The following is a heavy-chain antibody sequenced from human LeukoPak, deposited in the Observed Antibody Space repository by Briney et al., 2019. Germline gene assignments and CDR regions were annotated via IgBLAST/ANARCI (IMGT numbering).Heavy chain of an antibody. D-gene: IGHD6-19*01. CDR3: ARGRGQWLVVDY. CDR2: IYYSGST. Sequence: PSETLSLTCTVSGGSISSYYWSWIRQPPGKGLEWIGYIYYSGSTNYNPSLKSRVTISVDTSKNQFSLKLSSVTAADTAVYYCARGRGQWLVVDYWGQGTLVTVSS. J-gene: IGHJ4*02. V-gene: IGHV4-59*01. CDR1: GGSISSYY.